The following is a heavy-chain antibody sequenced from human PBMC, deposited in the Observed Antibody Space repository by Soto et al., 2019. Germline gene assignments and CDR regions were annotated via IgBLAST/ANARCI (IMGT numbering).Heavy chain of an antibody. CDR2: IIPLFTTT. J-gene: IGHJ4*02. CDR1: GDTFNNYA. D-gene: IGHD5-12*01. Sequence: QVQLVQSGAEVKKPGSSVKVSCKASGDTFNNYALSWVRQAPGQGLEWLGWIIPLFTTTNYPQKFQDRVTTTADESTRTFYMELNSLTSQDTAVYFCATAPSGYDSNGYFDYWGQGPLVTVSS. CDR3: ATAPSGYDSNGYFDY. V-gene: IGHV1-69*01.